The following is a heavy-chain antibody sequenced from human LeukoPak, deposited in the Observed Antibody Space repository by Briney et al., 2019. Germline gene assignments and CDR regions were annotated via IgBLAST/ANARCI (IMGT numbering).Heavy chain of an antibody. D-gene: IGHD5-18*01. CDR2: ISGSGGST. V-gene: IGHV3-23*01. Sequence: GGSLRPSCAASGFTFSSYAMSWVRQAPGKGLEWVSAISGSGGSTYYADSVKGRFTISRDNSENTLYLQMNSLRAEDTAVYYCAKDLRGYSSPSTDYWGQGTLVTVSS. CDR3: AKDLRGYSSPSTDY. J-gene: IGHJ4*02. CDR1: GFTFSSYA.